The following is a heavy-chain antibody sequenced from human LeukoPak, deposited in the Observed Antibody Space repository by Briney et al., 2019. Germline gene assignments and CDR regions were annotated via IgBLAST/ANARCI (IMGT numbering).Heavy chain of an antibody. Sequence: SETLSLTCTVSGGSVSSSNYYWGSIRQPPGKGLEWIGSTYYRGSTEYNPSLKSRVTISVDTSKNQFSLKLSSVTAADTAVYYCVRQGGYSHGSVLGHWGQGTLVTVSS. CDR1: GGSVSSSNYY. J-gene: IGHJ4*02. V-gene: IGHV4-39*01. CDR2: TYYRGST. D-gene: IGHD5-18*01. CDR3: VRQGGYSHGSVLGH.